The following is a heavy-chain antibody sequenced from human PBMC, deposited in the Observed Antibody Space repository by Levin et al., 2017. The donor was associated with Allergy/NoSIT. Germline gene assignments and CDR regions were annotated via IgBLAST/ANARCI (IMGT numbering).Heavy chain of an antibody. J-gene: IGHJ4*02. CDR1: GFTFRSYG. CDR3: ARVYISYFFDL. D-gene: IGHD1-26*01. CDR2: ISDDGSDK. V-gene: IGHV3-30*03. Sequence: GGSLRLSCAASGFTFRSYGMHWVRQAPGKGLEWVAFISDDGSDKSYGDSVKGRFTISRDSSKSTVYLQMNSLRPDDTAVYSCARVYISYFFDLWGQGTQVAVSS.